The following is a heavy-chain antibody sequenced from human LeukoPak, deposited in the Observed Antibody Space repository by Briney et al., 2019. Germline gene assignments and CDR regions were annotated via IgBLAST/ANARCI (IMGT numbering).Heavy chain of an antibody. CDR1: GGSISTYY. CDR2: ISNGNT. J-gene: IGHJ5*02. Sequence: PSETLSLTCSVSGGSISTYYWNRIRETPGKGLEWIGHISNGNTDYNPSLKSRVTISVDTSKNQFSLKLTSVTAADTAIYYCARDKAHTYGRYFDPWGQGALVTVSS. CDR3: ARDKAHTYGRYFDP. V-gene: IGHV4-59*01. D-gene: IGHD5-18*01.